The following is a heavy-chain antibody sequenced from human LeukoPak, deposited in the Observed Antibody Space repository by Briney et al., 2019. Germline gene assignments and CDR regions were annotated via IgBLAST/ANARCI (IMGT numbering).Heavy chain of an antibody. CDR1: GGSISSGDYY. Sequence: PSQTLSLTCTVSGGSISSGDYYWSWIRQPPGKGLEWIGYIYYSGSTYYNPSLKSRVTISVDTSKNQFSLKLSSVTAADMAVYYCARVYSSGWYPYYFDYWGQGTLVTVSS. CDR3: ARVYSSGWYPYYFDY. V-gene: IGHV4-30-4*01. D-gene: IGHD6-19*01. J-gene: IGHJ4*02. CDR2: IYYSGST.